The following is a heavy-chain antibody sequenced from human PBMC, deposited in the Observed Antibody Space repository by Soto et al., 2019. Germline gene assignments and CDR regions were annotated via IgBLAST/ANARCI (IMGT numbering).Heavy chain of an antibody. J-gene: IGHJ3*02. CDR2: ISGSGGST. Sequence: EVQLLESGGGLVQPGGSRRLSCAASGLTFSSYAMSWVRQAPGKGLEWVSAISGSGGSTYYADSVKGRFTISRDNSKNTLYLQMNSLRAEDTAVYYCAKQSITIFGVVIGENAFDIWGQGTMVTVSS. CDR3: AKQSITIFGVVIGENAFDI. CDR1: GLTFSSYA. D-gene: IGHD3-3*01. V-gene: IGHV3-23*01.